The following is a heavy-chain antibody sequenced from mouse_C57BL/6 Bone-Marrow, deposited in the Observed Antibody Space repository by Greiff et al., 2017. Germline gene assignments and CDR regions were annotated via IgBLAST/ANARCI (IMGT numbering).Heavy chain of an antibody. CDR1: GFTFSSYG. Sequence: EVQLVESGGDLVKPGGSLKLSCAASGFTFSSYGMSWVRQTPDKRLEWVATISSGGSYTYYPDSVKGRFTISRENAKNTLYLQMSSLKSEDTAMYYCARHGGLLCIDYWGQGTSVTVSS. CDR3: ARHGGLLCIDY. D-gene: IGHD1-1*01. V-gene: IGHV5-6*01. J-gene: IGHJ4*01. CDR2: ISSGGSYT.